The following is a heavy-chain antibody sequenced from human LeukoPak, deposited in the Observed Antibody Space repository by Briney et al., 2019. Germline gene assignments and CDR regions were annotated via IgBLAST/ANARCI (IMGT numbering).Heavy chain of an antibody. CDR2: IYYSGST. CDR1: GGSISSYY. V-gene: IGHV4-59*12. J-gene: IGHJ4*02. Sequence: PSETLSLTCTVSGGSISSYYWSWIRQPPGKGLEWIGYIYYSGSTYYNPSLKSRVTISVDTSKNQFSLKLSSVTAADTAVYYCAREQGSGWSGYWGQGTLVTVSS. D-gene: IGHD6-19*01. CDR3: AREQGSGWSGY.